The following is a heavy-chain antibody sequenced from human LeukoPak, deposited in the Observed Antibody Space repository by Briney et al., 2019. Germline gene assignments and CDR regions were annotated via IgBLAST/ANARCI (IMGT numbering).Heavy chain of an antibody. J-gene: IGHJ4*02. CDR1: GFRFSDYW. CDR3: ARVGAWELQRVFDY. V-gene: IGHV3-7*01. CDR2: IRQGGNEM. D-gene: IGHD1-26*01. Sequence: GGSLRLSCAASGFRFSDYWMTWVRQVPGKGLEWVANIRQGGNEMYYADSVKDRFTISRDNARNSLYLEMNSLRTEDTAVYYCARVGAWELQRVFDYWGQGTLFTVSS.